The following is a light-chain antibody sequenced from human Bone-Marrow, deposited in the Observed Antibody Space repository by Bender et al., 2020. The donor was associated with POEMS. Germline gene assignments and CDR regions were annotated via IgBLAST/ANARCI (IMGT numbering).Light chain of an antibody. J-gene: IGLJ1*01. CDR1: KSDVGSRDL. V-gene: IGLV2-14*03. CDR3: SSFTTSDTVV. CDR2: DVN. Sequence: QSALTQPRSVSGSPGQAITISCAGTKSDVGSRDLVAWFRQYPGKAPTLMIYDVNVRPSGVSDRFSGSKSGNTASLTIFGLHREDEADYYCSSFTTSDTVVFGSGTKVTVL.